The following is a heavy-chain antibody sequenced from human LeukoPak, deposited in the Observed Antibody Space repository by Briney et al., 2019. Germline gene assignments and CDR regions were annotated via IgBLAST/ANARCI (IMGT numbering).Heavy chain of an antibody. J-gene: IGHJ6*03. CDR3: AREHVKHRGFWYYYYMDV. D-gene: IGHD3-3*01. CDR1: GFTFSSYA. Sequence: GGSLRLSCAASGFTFSSYAMHWVRQAPGKGLEYVSAISSNGGSTYYANSVKGRFTISRDNSKNTLYLQMGSLRAEDMAVCYCAREHVKHRGFWYYYYMDVWGKGTTVTISS. V-gene: IGHV3-64*01. CDR2: ISSNGGST.